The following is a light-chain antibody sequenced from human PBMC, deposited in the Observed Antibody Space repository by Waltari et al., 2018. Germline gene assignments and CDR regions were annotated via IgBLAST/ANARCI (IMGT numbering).Light chain of an antibody. CDR1: QTVSTR. CDR3: QQYKEWPLT. V-gene: IGKV3-15*01. J-gene: IGKJ4*01. Sequence: EIVLTQSPATLSVSPGDRVTLSCRPSQTVSTRLAWYQKKSGQAPNVLIFDASTRATGIPATCTGSGSGTEFTLTISSLQSEDFAVYYCQQYKEWPLTFGGGTKVEIK. CDR2: DAS.